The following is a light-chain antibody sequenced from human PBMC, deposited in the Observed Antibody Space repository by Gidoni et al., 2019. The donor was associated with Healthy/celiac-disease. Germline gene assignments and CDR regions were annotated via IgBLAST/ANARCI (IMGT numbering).Light chain of an antibody. CDR1: SGSIASNY. V-gene: IGLV6-57*01. CDR2: EDN. Sequence: NFMLTQPHSVSESPGKTVTISCTRSSGSIASNYVQWYQPRPGSSPTTVIYEDNQRPSGVPDRFSGSIDSSSNSASLTISGLKTEDEADYYCQSYDSSNQRVFGGGTKLTGL. J-gene: IGLJ2*01. CDR3: QSYDSSNQRV.